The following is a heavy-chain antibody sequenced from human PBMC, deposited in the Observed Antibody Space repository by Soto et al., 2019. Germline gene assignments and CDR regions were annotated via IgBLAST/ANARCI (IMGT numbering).Heavy chain of an antibody. D-gene: IGHD1-26*01. CDR3: ARHTGYNSGKRWFDP. J-gene: IGHJ5*02. CDR2: ISHSGSA. Sequence: SETLSLTCAVYGGSFSGYYWSWIRQPPGKGLEWIGQISHSGSANSNPSLKSRVTISVDTSKNQFSLKLSSVSAADTAGYYCARHTGYNSGKRWFDPWGQGSLVTVSS. V-gene: IGHV4-34*01. CDR1: GGSFSGYY.